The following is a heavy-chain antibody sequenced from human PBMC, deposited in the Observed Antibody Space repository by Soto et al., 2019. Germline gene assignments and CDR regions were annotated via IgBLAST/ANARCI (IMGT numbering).Heavy chain of an antibody. CDR1: GFTFSSYG. CDR3: AKDRVVSSWILYYGMDV. CDR2: ISYDGSNK. Sequence: GGSLRLSCAASGFTFSSYGMHWVRQAPGKGLEWVAVISYDGSNKYYADSVKGRFTISRDNSKNTLYLQMNSLRAEDTAVYYCAKDRVVSSWILYYGMDVWGQGTTVTVSS. D-gene: IGHD6-13*01. J-gene: IGHJ6*02. V-gene: IGHV3-30*18.